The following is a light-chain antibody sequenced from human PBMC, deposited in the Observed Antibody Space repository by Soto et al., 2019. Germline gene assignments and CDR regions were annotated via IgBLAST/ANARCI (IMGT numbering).Light chain of an antibody. CDR1: QSVSSSY. CDR2: GAS. Sequence: EIVLTQSPGTLSLSPGERVTLSCRASQSVSSSYLAWYQQKPGQAPRLLIYGASRRATGIPDRFSGSGSGTDFTLTISRLEPEDFALYYCQQYCSSRWTFGQGTKVEIK. CDR3: QQYCSSRWT. J-gene: IGKJ1*01. V-gene: IGKV3-20*01.